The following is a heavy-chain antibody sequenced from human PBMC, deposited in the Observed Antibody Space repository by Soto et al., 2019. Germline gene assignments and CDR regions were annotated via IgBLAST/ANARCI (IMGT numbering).Heavy chain of an antibody. Sequence: VQVLESGGDLVQPGGSLRLSCAASGFTFTGYSMSWVRQAPGKGLEWVSGISGTGYNTYYADTVQGRFTISRDNSKNTLYLQMDSLRAEDTALYYCARSLGDHCDEYYFEYWGQGTLVTVSS. V-gene: IGHV3-23*01. D-gene: IGHD1-26*01. CDR2: ISGTGYNT. CDR3: ARSLGDHCDEYYFEY. J-gene: IGHJ4*02. CDR1: GFTFTGYS.